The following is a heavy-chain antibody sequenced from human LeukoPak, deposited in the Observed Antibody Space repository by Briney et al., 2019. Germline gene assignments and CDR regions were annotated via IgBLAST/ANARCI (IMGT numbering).Heavy chain of an antibody. CDR1: GYTFTSYG. J-gene: IGHJ5*02. Sequence: GASVKVSCKASGYTFTSYGISWVRQAPGQGLEWMGWINPNSGGTNYAQKFQGRVTMTRDTSISTAYMELSRLRSDDTAVYYCARDRQDYDSSGYYCWFDPWGQGTLVTVSS. CDR3: ARDRQDYDSSGYYCWFDP. CDR2: INPNSGGT. V-gene: IGHV1-2*02. D-gene: IGHD3-22*01.